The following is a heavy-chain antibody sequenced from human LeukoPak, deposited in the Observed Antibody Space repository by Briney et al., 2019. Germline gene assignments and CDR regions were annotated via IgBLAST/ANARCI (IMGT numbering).Heavy chain of an antibody. J-gene: IGHJ6*03. CDR1: GGSFSGYY. Sequence: SETLSLTCAVYGGSFSGYYWSWIRQPPGKGLEWIGEINHSGSTNYNPSLKSRVTISVDTSKNQFSLKLSSVTAADTAVYYCARARYYYDSSGYYYYYHYMDVWGKGTTVTVSS. CDR3: ARARYYYDSSGYYYYYHYMDV. CDR2: INHSGST. D-gene: IGHD3-22*01. V-gene: IGHV4-34*01.